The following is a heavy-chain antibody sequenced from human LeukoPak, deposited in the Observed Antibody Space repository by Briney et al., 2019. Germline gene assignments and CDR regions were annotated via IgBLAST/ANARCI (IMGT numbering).Heavy chain of an antibody. CDR3: ARWTGTTDAFDI. D-gene: IGHD1-7*01. Sequence: ASETLPPTCAVSGYSISSGYYWGWIRQPPGKGLEWIGSIYHSGSTYYNPSLKSRVTISVDTSKNQFSLKLSSVTAADTAVYYCARWTGTTDAFDIWGQGTMVTVSS. V-gene: IGHV4-38-2*01. CDR1: GYSISSGYY. CDR2: IYHSGST. J-gene: IGHJ3*02.